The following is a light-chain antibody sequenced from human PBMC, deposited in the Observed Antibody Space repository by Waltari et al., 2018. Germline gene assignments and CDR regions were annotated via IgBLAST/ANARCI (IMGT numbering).Light chain of an antibody. CDR1: QSLLHDGGDTH. J-gene: IGKJ2*01. CDR2: LGS. CDR3: MQALQTPYT. Sequence: DIMMTQSPLSLPVTPGEPASISCRSSQSLLHDGGDTHLEWYVPKPGQSPHLLIYLGSHRASGVPDRLSGSGSGTDFTLKISRVEAEDAGLYYCMQALQTPYTFGQGTKLEI. V-gene: IGKV2-28*01.